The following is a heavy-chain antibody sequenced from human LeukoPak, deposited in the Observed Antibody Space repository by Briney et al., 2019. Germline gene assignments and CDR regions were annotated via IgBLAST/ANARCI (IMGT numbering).Heavy chain of an antibody. Sequence: GASLRLSCAASGLTFSSYAMSWVRQAPGKGLEWVSAISGSGGSTYYADSVKGRFTISRDNSKNTLYLQMNSLRAEDTAVYYCAKTWGAMVRGVNLQPFDYWGQGTLVTVSS. D-gene: IGHD3-10*01. J-gene: IGHJ4*02. CDR1: GLTFSSYA. CDR2: ISGSGGST. V-gene: IGHV3-23*01. CDR3: AKTWGAMVRGVNLQPFDY.